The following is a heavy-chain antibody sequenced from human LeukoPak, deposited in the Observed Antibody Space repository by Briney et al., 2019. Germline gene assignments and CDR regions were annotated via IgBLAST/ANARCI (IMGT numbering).Heavy chain of an antibody. Sequence: ASVKVYCKVSGYTLPLLSMHGVLQAPEKGLELKGGFDPEDGETIYAQKFQGRVTMTEDTTSDTAYMEPSCLKSENKAVYYCATFDSSRVPAAIYRVDFDYWGQGTLATVSS. CDR1: GYTLPLLS. CDR3: ATFDSSRVPAAIYRVDFDY. CDR2: FDPEDGET. J-gene: IGHJ4*02. D-gene: IGHD2-2*02. V-gene: IGHV1-24*01.